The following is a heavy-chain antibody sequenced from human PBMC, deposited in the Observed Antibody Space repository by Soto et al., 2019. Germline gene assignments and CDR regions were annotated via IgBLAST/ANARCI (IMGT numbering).Heavy chain of an antibody. V-gene: IGHV1-18*01. CDR1: GYTFTNYA. J-gene: IGHJ4*02. CDR2: INVYNGNT. D-gene: IGHD4-4*01. Sequence: QVQLVQSGAEVKKPGASAKVSCKASGYTFTNYAVTWVRQAPGQGLEWMGWINVYNGNTKYAQKFQGRVTMTTDTSTNTVYMELRSLTSDDTAVYYCARDGVAVTTGISGYWGQGTLVTVSS. CDR3: ARDGVAVTTGISGY.